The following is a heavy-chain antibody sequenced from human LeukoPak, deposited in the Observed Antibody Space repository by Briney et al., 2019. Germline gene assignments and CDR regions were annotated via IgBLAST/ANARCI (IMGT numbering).Heavy chain of an antibody. D-gene: IGHD2/OR15-2a*01. CDR3: AKSRTGNYLSDAFHT. Sequence: GGSLRLSCAASGFTFTTYAVHWVRQAPGKGLEWVSAIVGSGGDTYYADSVKGRFTISRDNSKFTLYLQMYNLRADDTALYYCAKSRTGNYLSDAFHTWGPGTMVAISS. CDR1: GFTFTTYA. CDR2: IVGSGGDT. J-gene: IGHJ3*02. V-gene: IGHV3-23*01.